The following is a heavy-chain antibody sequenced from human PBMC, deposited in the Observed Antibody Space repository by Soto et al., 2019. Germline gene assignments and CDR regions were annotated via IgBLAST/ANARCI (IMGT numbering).Heavy chain of an antibody. V-gene: IGHV4-59*08. CDR3: ARSHCSGGSCREKYYFDY. J-gene: IGHJ4*02. CDR2: IYYSGST. Sequence: SETLSLSCTVSGGSISSYYGSWIRQPPGKGLEWIGYIYYSGSTNYNPSLKSRVTISVDTSKNQFSLKLSSVTAADTAVYYCARSHCSGGSCREKYYFDYWGQGTLVTVSS. CDR1: GGSISSYY. D-gene: IGHD2-15*01.